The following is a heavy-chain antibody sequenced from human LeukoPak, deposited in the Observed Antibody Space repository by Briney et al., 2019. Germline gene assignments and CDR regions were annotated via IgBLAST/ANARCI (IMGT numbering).Heavy chain of an antibody. CDR1: GGTFSSYA. CDR2: IIPIFGTA. CDR3: ASGSDSQDRYYAFHI. J-gene: IGHJ3*02. D-gene: IGHD1-26*01. Sequence: ASVKVSCKASGGTFSSYAISWVRQAPGQGLEWMGGIIPIFGTANYAQKFQGRVTITTDESTSTAYMELSSLRSEDTAVYYCASGSDSQDRYYAFHIWGQGTMVTVSS. V-gene: IGHV1-69*05.